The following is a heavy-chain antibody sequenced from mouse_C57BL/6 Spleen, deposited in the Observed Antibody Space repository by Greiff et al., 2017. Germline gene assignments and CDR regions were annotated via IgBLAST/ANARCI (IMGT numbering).Heavy chain of an antibody. Sequence: VQLQQSGPELVKPGASVKLSCKASGYTFTSYDINWVKQRPGQGLEWIGWIYPRDGSTKYNEKFKGTATLTVDTSSSTAYMELHSLTSEDSAVXFCARSATTVVAHWYFDVWGTGTTVTVSS. CDR1: GYTFTSYD. D-gene: IGHD1-1*01. V-gene: IGHV1-85*01. CDR2: IYPRDGST. J-gene: IGHJ1*03. CDR3: ARSATTVVAHWYFDV.